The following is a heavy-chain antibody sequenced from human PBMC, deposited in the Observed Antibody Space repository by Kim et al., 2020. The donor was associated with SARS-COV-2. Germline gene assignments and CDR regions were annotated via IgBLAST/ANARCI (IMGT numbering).Heavy chain of an antibody. V-gene: IGHV4-59*01. CDR2: IYYSGST. J-gene: IGHJ4*02. Sequence: SETLSLTCTVSGGSISSYYWSWIRQPPGKGLEWIGYIYYSGSTNYNPSLKSRVTISVDTSKNQSSLKLGSVTAADTAVYYCARDSGIVGALATLWGQGTLVTVSS. D-gene: IGHD1-26*01. CDR3: ARDSGIVGALATL. CDR1: GGSISSYY.